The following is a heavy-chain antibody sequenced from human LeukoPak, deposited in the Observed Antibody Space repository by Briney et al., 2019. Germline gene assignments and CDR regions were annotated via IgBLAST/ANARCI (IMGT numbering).Heavy chain of an antibody. D-gene: IGHD3-22*01. CDR3: ARVGTYYDSSGYPRDAFDI. V-gene: IGHV1-2*02. CDR1: GYTFTGYY. Sequence: ASVTVSCKASGYTFTGYYMHWVRQAPGQGLEWMGWINPNSGGTNYAQKFQGRVTMTRDTSISTAYMELSRLRSDDTAVYYCARVGTYYDSSGYPRDAFDIWGQGTMVTVSS. CDR2: INPNSGGT. J-gene: IGHJ3*02.